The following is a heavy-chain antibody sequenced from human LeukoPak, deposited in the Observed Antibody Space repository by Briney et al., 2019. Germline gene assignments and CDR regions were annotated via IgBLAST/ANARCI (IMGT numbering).Heavy chain of an antibody. V-gene: IGHV4-39*01. D-gene: IGHD5/OR15-5a*01. CDR3: ASPSTYYFDY. CDR2: IYYSGST. Sequence: PSETLSLTCTVSGGSISSSSYYWGWIRQPPGKGLEWIGSIYYSGSTYYNPSLKSRVTISVDTSKNQFSLKLSSVTAADTAVYYCASPSTYYFDYWGQGTLVTVSS. CDR1: GGSISSSSYY. J-gene: IGHJ4*02.